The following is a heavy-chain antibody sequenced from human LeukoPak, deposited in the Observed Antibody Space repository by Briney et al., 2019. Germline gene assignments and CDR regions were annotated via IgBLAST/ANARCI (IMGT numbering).Heavy chain of an antibody. CDR1: GFTFSDYY. J-gene: IGHJ5*02. CDR3: ARTGIAARPTVWFDP. D-gene: IGHD6-6*01. V-gene: IGHV3-11*04. CDR2: ITSGGSTI. Sequence: GGSLRLSCAASGFTFSDYYMNWIRQAPGKGLEWVSYITSGGSTISYADSVKGRFTISRDNAKNTLYLQMNGLRAEDTAVYYCARTGIAARPTVWFDPWGQGTLVTVSS.